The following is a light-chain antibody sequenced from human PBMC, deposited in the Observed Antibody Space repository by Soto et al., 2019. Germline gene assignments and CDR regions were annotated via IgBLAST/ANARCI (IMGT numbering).Light chain of an antibody. CDR3: QQYKNWPRT. V-gene: IGKV3-15*01. Sequence: EIVMTQSPATLSVSPGERATLSCRASQSVSSNLAWYQQKPGQAPRRLIYGASTRATGIPARFSGSGSGTEFTLTISSLQSEDFAVYYCQQYKNWPRTFGQGTKVEI. CDR2: GAS. J-gene: IGKJ1*01. CDR1: QSVSSN.